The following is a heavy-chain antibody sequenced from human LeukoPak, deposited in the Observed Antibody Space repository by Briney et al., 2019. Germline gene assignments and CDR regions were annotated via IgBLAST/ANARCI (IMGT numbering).Heavy chain of an antibody. CDR3: ASVMAEAGQFDY. Sequence: GGSLRLSCAASGFTVSSNYMSWVRQAPGKGLEWVSVIYSGGSTYYADSVKGRFTISRDNSKNTLYLQMNSLRAEDTAVYYCASVMAEAGQFDYWGQGTLVTVSS. J-gene: IGHJ4*02. CDR2: IYSGGST. V-gene: IGHV3-66*01. D-gene: IGHD6-13*01. CDR1: GFTVSSNY.